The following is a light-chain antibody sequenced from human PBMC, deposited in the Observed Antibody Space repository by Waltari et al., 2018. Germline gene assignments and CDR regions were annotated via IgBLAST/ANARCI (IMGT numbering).Light chain of an antibody. Sequence: QSALTQPASASGSPGQSITISCTGTSSNIGSYKFASWYQQHPGQAPKVLIYDVDKRPSGISNRFSGSKAGNTASLTISGLQAEDEAVYYCASYLGGNIVVFGGGTRLTV. CDR2: DVD. CDR1: SSNIGSYKF. V-gene: IGLV2-23*02. CDR3: ASYLGGNIVV. J-gene: IGLJ2*01.